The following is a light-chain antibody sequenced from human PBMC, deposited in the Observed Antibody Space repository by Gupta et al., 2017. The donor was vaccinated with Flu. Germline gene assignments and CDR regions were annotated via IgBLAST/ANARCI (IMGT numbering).Light chain of an antibody. CDR1: NIGSKS. J-gene: IGLJ2*01. Sequence: KKARITCGGNNIGSKSVHWYQQKPGQAPVLVVYDDSDRPSGIPERFPGSNSGNTATLTISRVEAGDEADYYCQVWDSSSDHVVFGGGTKLTVL. CDR2: DDS. CDR3: QVWDSSSDHVV. V-gene: IGLV3-21*03.